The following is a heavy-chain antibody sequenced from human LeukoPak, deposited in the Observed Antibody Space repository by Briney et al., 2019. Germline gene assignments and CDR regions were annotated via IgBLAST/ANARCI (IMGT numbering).Heavy chain of an antibody. J-gene: IGHJ4*02. V-gene: IGHV3-74*01. CDR3: TSYDYGDHHFDY. Sequence: GGSLRLSCAASGFTFSSYWMHWVRQAPGKGLVWVSRINSDGSSTSYADSVKGRFTISRDNAKNTLYLQMNSLKTEDTAVYYCTSYDYGDHHFDYWGQGTLVTVSS. D-gene: IGHD4-17*01. CDR2: INSDGSST. CDR1: GFTFSSYW.